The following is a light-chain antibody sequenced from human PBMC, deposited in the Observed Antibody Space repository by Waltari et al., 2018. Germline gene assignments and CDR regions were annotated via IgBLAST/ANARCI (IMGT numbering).Light chain of an antibody. J-gene: IGKJ2*01. CDR3: QQNFNYPYT. Sequence: DLQLTQPPSSLSASVGDRVTITCRTSQGINTYLNSYQQKPGRAPKLLIYAESTLQTGVPSRFRGSGSGTTFTLTINSLQPEDFATYYCQQNFNYPYTFGLGTKLEI. V-gene: IGKV1-39*01. CDR1: QGINTY. CDR2: AES.